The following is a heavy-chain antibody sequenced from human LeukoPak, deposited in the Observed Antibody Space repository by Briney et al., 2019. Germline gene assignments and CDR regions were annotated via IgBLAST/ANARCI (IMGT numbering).Heavy chain of an antibody. V-gene: IGHV3-7*02. CDR1: GFTFSESR. J-gene: IGHJ4*02. CDR3: KQKTTYEISTDRFDY. CDR2: IKHDGSQK. Sequence: GGSLRYSCAHSGFTFSESRMSWVRQAPGKGLEWVANIKHDGSQKFYVASVQSRFTISRDNDKNPLYLQTNSLRVEDTALYYFKQKTTYEISTDRFDYWGQGALVTVSS. D-gene: IGHD3-9*01.